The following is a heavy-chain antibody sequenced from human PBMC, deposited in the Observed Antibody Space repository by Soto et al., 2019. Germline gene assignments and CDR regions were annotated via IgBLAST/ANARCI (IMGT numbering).Heavy chain of an antibody. V-gene: IGHV3-66*01. D-gene: IGHD4-17*01. CDR1: GFTVSSNF. CDR2: IYSDGST. Sequence: EVQVVVSGGGLVQPGGSLRLSCAASGFTVSSNFMSWVRQAPGKGLEWVSIIYSDGSTYYADSVKGRFTISRDNSKNTLYLQLNSLRADDTAVYYCASRRNPYGAYDYWGQGTLVTVSS. CDR3: ASRRNPYGAYDY. J-gene: IGHJ4*02.